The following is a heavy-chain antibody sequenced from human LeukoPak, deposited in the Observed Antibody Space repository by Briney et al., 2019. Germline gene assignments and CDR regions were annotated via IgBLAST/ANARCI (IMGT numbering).Heavy chain of an antibody. CDR1: GYIFTDYF. Sequence: ASVKVSCKASGYIFTDYFIHWVRQAPGQGLEWMGIIHPSGGSTSYSQKFQGRVTMTRDTSTSTVYMQLNNLRSEDTAVYYCARDLGDSGMRSDTLHIWGQGTTVTVSS. J-gene: IGHJ3*02. CDR3: ARDLGDSGMRSDTLHI. V-gene: IGHV1-46*01. D-gene: IGHD3-16*01. CDR2: IHPSGGST.